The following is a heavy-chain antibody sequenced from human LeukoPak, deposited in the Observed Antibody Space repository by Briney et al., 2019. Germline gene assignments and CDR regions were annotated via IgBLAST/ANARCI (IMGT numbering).Heavy chain of an antibody. Sequence: ASVKVSCKASGYTFTSYYMHWVRQAPGQGLEWMGIINPSGGSTSYAQKFRGRVTMTRDTSTSTVYMELSSLRSEDTAVYYCARGPFVVVPAAIGWIDPWGQGTLVTVSS. D-gene: IGHD2-2*01. V-gene: IGHV1-46*03. CDR3: ARGPFVVVPAAIGWIDP. CDR1: GYTFTSYY. CDR2: INPSGGST. J-gene: IGHJ5*02.